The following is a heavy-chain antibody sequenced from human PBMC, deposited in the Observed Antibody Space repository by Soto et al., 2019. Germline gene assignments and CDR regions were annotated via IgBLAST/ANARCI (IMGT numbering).Heavy chain of an antibody. V-gene: IGHV1-69*08. Sequence: QVQLVQSGAEVKKPGSSVKVSCKASGGTFSSYTISWVRQAPGQGLEWMGRIIPILGIANYAQKFQGRVTITADKSXXTAYMELSSLRSEDTAVYYCARESYCSSTSCYQDYWGQGTLVTVSS. J-gene: IGHJ4*02. D-gene: IGHD2-2*01. CDR3: ARESYCSSTSCYQDY. CDR2: IIPILGIA. CDR1: GGTFSSYT.